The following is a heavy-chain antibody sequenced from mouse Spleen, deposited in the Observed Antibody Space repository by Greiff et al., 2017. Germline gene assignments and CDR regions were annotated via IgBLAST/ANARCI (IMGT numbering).Heavy chain of an antibody. Sequence: VQLQQSGTVLVRPGASVKMSCKTSGYTFTSYWMHWVKQRPGQGLEWIGAIYPGNSDTSYNQKFKGKAKLTAVTSASTAYMELSSLTIEDAAVYYCTRIYYDYDEFAYWGQGTLVTVSA. CDR3: TRIYYDYDEFAY. V-gene: IGHV1-5*01. CDR1: GYTFTSYW. CDR2: IYPGNSDT. D-gene: IGHD2-4*01. J-gene: IGHJ3*01.